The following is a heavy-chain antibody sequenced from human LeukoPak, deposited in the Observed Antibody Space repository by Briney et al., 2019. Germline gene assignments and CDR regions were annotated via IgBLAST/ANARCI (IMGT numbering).Heavy chain of an antibody. CDR1: GFTFSSYT. V-gene: IGHV3-21*01. J-gene: IGHJ4*02. Sequence: GGSLRLSCAASGFTFSSYTMMWVRQAPGKGLEWVSSISSRSTYIYYADSVRGRSTISRDDAKNSLYLQMNNLRAEDTAVYYCARARMVGGWSSSSHWGQGTLVTVSS. CDR2: ISSRSTYI. D-gene: IGHD6-19*01. CDR3: ARARMVGGWSSSSH.